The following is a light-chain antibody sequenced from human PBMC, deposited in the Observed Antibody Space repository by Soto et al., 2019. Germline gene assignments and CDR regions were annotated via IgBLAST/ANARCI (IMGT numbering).Light chain of an antibody. J-gene: IGLJ1*01. CDR3: SSYAGSSNV. V-gene: IGLV2-8*01. CDR2: EVN. Sequence: ALTQLPSASGSPGQSVAISCTGTSSDVGGYNYVSWYQQHPGKAPKLMIYEVNKRPSGVPDRFSGSKSGNTASLTVSGLQAEDEADYYCSSYAGSSNVFGTGTKVTVL. CDR1: SSDVGGYNY.